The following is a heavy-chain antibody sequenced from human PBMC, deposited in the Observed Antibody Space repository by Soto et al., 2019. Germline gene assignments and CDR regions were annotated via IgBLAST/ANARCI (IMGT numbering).Heavy chain of an antibody. D-gene: IGHD2-2*01. CDR2: ISYDGSNK. CDR3: AKEDRVVPAALRSYYYGMDV. CDR1: GFTFSSYG. V-gene: IGHV3-30*18. J-gene: IGHJ6*02. Sequence: GGSLRLSCAASGFTFSSYGMHWVRQAPGKGLEWVAVISYDGSNKYYADSVKGRFTISRDNSKNTLYLQMNSLRAEDTAVYYCAKEDRVVPAALRSYYYGMDVWGQGTTVTVSS.